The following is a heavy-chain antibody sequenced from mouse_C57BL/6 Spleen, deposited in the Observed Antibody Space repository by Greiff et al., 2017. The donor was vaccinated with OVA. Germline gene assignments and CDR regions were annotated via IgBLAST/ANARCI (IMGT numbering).Heavy chain of an antibody. D-gene: IGHD2-1*01. V-gene: IGHV1-43*01. CDR2: INPSTGGT. J-gene: IGHJ4*01. CDR3: ARGDGNYWMDY. CDR1: GYTFTDYY. Sequence: VQLQQSGPELVKPGASVKISCKASGYTFTDYYMNWVKQSSEKSLEWIGEINPSTGGTSYNQKFKGKATLTVDKSSSTAYMQLKSLTSEDSAVYYCARGDGNYWMDYWGQGTSVTVSS.